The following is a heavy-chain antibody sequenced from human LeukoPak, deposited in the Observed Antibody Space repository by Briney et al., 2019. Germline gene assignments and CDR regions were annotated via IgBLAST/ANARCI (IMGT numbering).Heavy chain of an antibody. V-gene: IGHV3-NL1*01. Sequence: GKSLRLSCAASGFTFSNYGIHWVRQAPGKGLEWVSVIYSGGSTYYADSVKGRFTISRDNSKNTLFLLMNSLRVEDTAVYYCAKDGQEIGSPDYFDSWGQGTLLTVSS. CDR3: AKDGQEIGSPDYFDS. CDR1: GFTFSNYG. CDR2: IYSGGST. D-gene: IGHD2/OR15-2a*01. J-gene: IGHJ4*02.